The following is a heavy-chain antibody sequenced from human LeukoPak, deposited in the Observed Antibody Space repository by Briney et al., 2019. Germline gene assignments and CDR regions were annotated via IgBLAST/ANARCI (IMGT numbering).Heavy chain of an antibody. V-gene: IGHV4-59*08. CDR2: IYYSGST. J-gene: IGHJ5*02. Sequence: PSETLSLTCTVSGGSISSYYWSWIRQPPGKGLEWIGYIYYSGSTNYNPSLKSRVTISVDTSKNQFSLKLSSVTAADTAVYYCARQGLRLGGLSSWGQGTLVTVSS. CDR1: GGSISSYY. D-gene: IGHD3-16*02. CDR3: ARQGLRLGGLSS.